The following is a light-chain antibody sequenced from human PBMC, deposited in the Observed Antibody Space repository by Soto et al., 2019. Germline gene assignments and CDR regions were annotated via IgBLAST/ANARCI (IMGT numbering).Light chain of an antibody. V-gene: IGKV1-9*01. CDR3: QQLNNYPRT. Sequence: DIQLTQSPSFLSASVGERVTITCRASQGISSYLAWYQQKPGKAPKLLIYAASTLQSGVPSRFSGSGSGTEFTLTISSLQPEDFATYYCQQLNNYPRTFGPGTKVDIK. CDR2: AAS. CDR1: QGISSY. J-gene: IGKJ3*01.